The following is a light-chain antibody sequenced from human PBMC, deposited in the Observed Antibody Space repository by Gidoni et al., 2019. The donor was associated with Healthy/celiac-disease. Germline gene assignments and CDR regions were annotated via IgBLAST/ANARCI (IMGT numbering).Light chain of an antibody. CDR3: QQYNSYST. V-gene: IGKV1-5*03. CDR1: QSISSW. Sequence: IHLTPSPSTLSASVGDPVTITCRASQSISSWVAWYQQKPGKAPKLLIYKASSLESGVPSRVSGSGSGTEFTLTISSLQHDDVATYYCQQYNSYSTFXQXTKLEIK. CDR2: KAS. J-gene: IGKJ2*01.